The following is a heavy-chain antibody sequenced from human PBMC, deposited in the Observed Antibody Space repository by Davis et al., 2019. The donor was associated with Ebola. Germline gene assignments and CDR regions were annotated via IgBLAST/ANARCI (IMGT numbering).Heavy chain of an antibody. CDR3: ARGHGSSPDNWFDP. D-gene: IGHD1-26*01. Sequence: GESLKISCAASGFTFSSYWMSWVRQAPGKGLEWVSYISNRGTTIFYSDSVKGRFTVSRDNAKNTLYLQMNSLRAEDTAVYYCARGHGSSPDNWFDPWGQGTLVTVSS. CDR2: ISNRGTTI. J-gene: IGHJ5*02. CDR1: GFTFSSYW. V-gene: IGHV3-48*04.